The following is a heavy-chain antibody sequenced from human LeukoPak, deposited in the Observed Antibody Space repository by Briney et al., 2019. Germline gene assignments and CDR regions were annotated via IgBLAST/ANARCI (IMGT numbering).Heavy chain of an antibody. CDR1: GFTFSRYN. D-gene: IGHD3-3*01. V-gene: IGHV3-48*04. CDR3: ARGLLEV. J-gene: IGHJ4*02. Sequence: GGSLRLSCAASGFTFSRYNMNWVRQAPGKGLEWVSYISSGGSSIFYADSVKGRFTVSRDNAKNSLYLEMNNLRAEDTAVYYCARGLLEVWGQGTLVTVSS. CDR2: ISSGGSSI.